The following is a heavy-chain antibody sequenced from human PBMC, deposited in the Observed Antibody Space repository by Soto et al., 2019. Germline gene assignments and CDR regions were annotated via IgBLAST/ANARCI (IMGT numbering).Heavy chain of an antibody. CDR1: GVSISRGDFY. Sequence: SETLSLTCTVSGVSISRGDFYWSWMRQPPGKGWEGIGYIYYSGSTYYNPTLKSRVTISVHTSKNQFSLKLSSVTAADTAVYYCARDQARWAAAGRYYYYGMDVWGQGTTVTVSS. CDR3: ARDQARWAAAGRYYYYGMDV. J-gene: IGHJ6*02. V-gene: IGHV4-30-4*01. D-gene: IGHD6-13*01. CDR2: IYYSGST.